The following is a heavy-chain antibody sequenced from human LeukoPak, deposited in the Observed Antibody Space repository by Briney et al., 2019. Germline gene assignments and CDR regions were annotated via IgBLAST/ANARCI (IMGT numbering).Heavy chain of an antibody. Sequence: GGSLRLSCAASGFTFSSYGMYWVRQAPGKGLEWVAFIRYDGSNKYYADSVKGRFTISRDNSKNTLYLQMNSLRAEDTAVYYCAKEFGSQGGSGSYGGDAFDIWGQGTMVTVSS. CDR3: AKEFGSQGGSGSYGGDAFDI. CDR2: IRYDGSNK. D-gene: IGHD3-10*01. V-gene: IGHV3-30*02. CDR1: GFTFSSYG. J-gene: IGHJ3*02.